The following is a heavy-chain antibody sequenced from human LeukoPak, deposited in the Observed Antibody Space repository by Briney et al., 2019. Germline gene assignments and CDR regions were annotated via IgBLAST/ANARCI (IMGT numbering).Heavy chain of an antibody. V-gene: IGHV3-53*01. J-gene: IGHJ4*02. CDR3: ARENRPDRYSYGSYFDY. CDR2: IYSGGST. Sequence: GGSLRLSCAASGFTVSSNYMSWVRQAPGKGLEWVSVIYSGGSTYYADSVKGRFTISRDNSKNTLYLQMNSLRAEDTAVYYCARENRPDRYSYGSYFDYWGQGTLVTVSS. CDR1: GFTVSSNY. D-gene: IGHD5-18*01.